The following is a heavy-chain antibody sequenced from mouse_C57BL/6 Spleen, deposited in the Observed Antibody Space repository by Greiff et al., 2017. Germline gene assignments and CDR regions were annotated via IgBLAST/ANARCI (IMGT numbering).Heavy chain of an antibody. Sequence: EVMLVESEGGLVQPGSSMKLSCTASGFTFSDYYMAWVRQVPEKGLEWVANINYDGSSTYYLDSLKSRFIISRDNAKNILYLQMSSLKSEDTATYYCAREGDYYGSPFDYWGQGTTLTVSS. CDR2: INYDGSST. D-gene: IGHD1-1*01. CDR1: GFTFSDYY. V-gene: IGHV5-16*01. J-gene: IGHJ2*01. CDR3: AREGDYYGSPFDY.